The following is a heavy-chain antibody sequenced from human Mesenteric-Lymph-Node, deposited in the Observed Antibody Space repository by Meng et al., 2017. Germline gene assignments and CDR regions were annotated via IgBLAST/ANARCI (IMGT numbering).Heavy chain of an antibody. Sequence: LRLSCTVSGGSISSSSYYWGWIRQPPGKGLEWIGYIYYSGSTKYNPSLQSQVSISIDTSKNQFSLKLTSVTAADTAVYYCARGLRERYFDWLTPSWSFDLWGRGTLVTVSS. CDR2: IYYSGST. CDR1: GGSISSSSYY. CDR3: ARGLRERYFDWLTPSWSFDL. J-gene: IGHJ2*01. D-gene: IGHD3-9*01. V-gene: IGHV4-31*01.